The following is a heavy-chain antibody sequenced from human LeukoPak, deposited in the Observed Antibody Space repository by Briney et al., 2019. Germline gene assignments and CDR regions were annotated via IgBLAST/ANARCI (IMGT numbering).Heavy chain of an antibody. V-gene: IGHV1-69*05. CDR2: IIPIFGTA. CDR1: GGTFSSYA. D-gene: IGHD3-22*01. J-gene: IGHJ4*02. CDR3: ASTYYYDSSGYYYFDY. Sequence: SVKVSCKASGGTFSSYAISWVRQAPGQGLEWMGRIIPIFGTANYAQKFQGRVTITTDESTSTAYMELSSLRSEDTAVYYCASTYYYDSSGYYYFDYWGQGTLVTVSS.